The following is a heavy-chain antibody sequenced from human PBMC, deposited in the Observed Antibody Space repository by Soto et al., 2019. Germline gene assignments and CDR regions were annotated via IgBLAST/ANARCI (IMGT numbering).Heavy chain of an antibody. CDR2: ISAYNGNT. Sequence: ASVKVSCKASGYTFTSYGISWVRQAPGQGLEWMGWISAYNGNTNYAQKLQGRVTMTTDTSTSTAYMELRSLRSDDTAVYYCARSFRISYDILSLNWFDHWGQGTLVTVSS. CDR1: GYTFTSYG. D-gene: IGHD3-9*01. V-gene: IGHV1-18*04. CDR3: ARSFRISYDILSLNWFDH. J-gene: IGHJ5*02.